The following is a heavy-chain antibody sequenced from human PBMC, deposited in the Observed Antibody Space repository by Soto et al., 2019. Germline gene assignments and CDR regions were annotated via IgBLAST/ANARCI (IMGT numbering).Heavy chain of an antibody. Sequence: PGGSLRLSCAASGFTFSSYGMHWVRQAPGKGLEWVAVISYDGSNKYYADSVKGRFTISRDNSKNTLYLQMNSLRAEDTAVYYCAKWLSGSLRYYFDYWGQGTLVTVSS. CDR1: GFTFSSYG. D-gene: IGHD3-16*01. J-gene: IGHJ4*02. CDR2: ISYDGSNK. CDR3: AKWLSGSLRYYFDY. V-gene: IGHV3-30*18.